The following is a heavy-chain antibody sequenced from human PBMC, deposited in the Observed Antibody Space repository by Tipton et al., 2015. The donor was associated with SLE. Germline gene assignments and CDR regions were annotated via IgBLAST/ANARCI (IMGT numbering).Heavy chain of an antibody. CDR2: VYYTGTT. CDR3: AREMGRQAFDI. CDR1: GGSISTYY. J-gene: IGHJ3*02. Sequence: TLSLTCTVSGGSISTYYWNWIRQSPGKGLEWIGYVYYTGTTNYNPSLKSRVTMSVDTSKNQFSLKLRSVTAADTALYYCAREMGRQAFDIWGQGTMVTVSS. D-gene: IGHD2-8*01. V-gene: IGHV4-59*01.